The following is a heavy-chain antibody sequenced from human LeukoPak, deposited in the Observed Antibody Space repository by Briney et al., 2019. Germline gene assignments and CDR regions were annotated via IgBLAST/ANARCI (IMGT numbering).Heavy chain of an antibody. Sequence: SETLSLTCTVSGGSISSSSYYRGWIRQPPGKGLEWIGSIYYSGSTYYNPSLKSRVTISVDTSKNQFSLKLSSVTAADTAVYYCASSRITMVRGVIIEGYYGMDVWGQGTTVTVSS. J-gene: IGHJ6*02. V-gene: IGHV4-39*01. CDR1: GGSISSSSYY. CDR3: ASSRITMVRGVIIEGYYGMDV. D-gene: IGHD3-10*01. CDR2: IYYSGST.